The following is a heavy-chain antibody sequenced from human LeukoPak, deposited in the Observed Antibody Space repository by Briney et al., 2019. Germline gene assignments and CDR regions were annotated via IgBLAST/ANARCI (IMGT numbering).Heavy chain of an antibody. CDR1: GGSSSGYY. J-gene: IGHJ4*02. CDR3: ARGVGICSSTGCYPYYFDY. CDR2: INHSGST. D-gene: IGHD2-2*01. Sequence: SETLSLTCAVYGGSSSGYYWSWIRQPPGKGLEWIGEINHSGSTNYNPSLKSRVTISVDTSKNQFSLKLSSVTAADTAVYYCARGVGICSSTGCYPYYFDYWGQGTLVTVSS. V-gene: IGHV4-34*01.